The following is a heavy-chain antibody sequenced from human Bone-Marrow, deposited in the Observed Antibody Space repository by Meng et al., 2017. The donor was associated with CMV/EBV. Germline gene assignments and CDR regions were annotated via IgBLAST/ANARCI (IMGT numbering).Heavy chain of an antibody. CDR2: IYYSGST. Sequence: SQTLSLTCAVYGGSINSYYWSWIRQPPGKGLEWIGYIYYSGSTNYNPSLESRVTISIDTSKNQFSLKLSSVTAADTAVYYCARAPFYYDFWSGYFFDYWGQGTLVTVSS. CDR3: ARAPFYYDFWSGYFFDY. V-gene: IGHV4-59*12. CDR1: GGSINSYY. D-gene: IGHD3-3*01. J-gene: IGHJ4*02.